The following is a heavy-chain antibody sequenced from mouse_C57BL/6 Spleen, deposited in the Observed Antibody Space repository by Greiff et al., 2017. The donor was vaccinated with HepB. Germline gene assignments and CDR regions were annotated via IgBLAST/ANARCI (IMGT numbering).Heavy chain of an antibody. CDR3: ARGYYYGSSYGAWFAY. CDR1: GYTFTSYW. J-gene: IGHJ3*01. D-gene: IGHD1-1*01. CDR2: IDPSDSYT. V-gene: IGHV1-50*01. Sequence: VQPQQPGAELVKPGASVKLSCKASGYTFTSYWMQWVKQRPGQGLEWIGEIDPSDSYTNYNQKFKGKATLTVDTSSSTAYMQLSSLTSEDSAVYYCARGYYYGSSYGAWFAYWGQGTLVTVSA.